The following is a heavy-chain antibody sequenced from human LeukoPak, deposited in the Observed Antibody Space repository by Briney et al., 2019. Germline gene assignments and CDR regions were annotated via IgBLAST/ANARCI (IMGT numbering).Heavy chain of an antibody. J-gene: IGHJ6*02. V-gene: IGHV3-64*01. Sequence: GGSLRLSCTASGFTFSNYVLHWVRQAPEKGLEYVSAISANGGSTYYTSSVKSRFTISRDNSESTLHLQLGRLRPEDMGVYYCARVSRAQGGTDVWGQGTTVTVSS. CDR3: ARVSRAQGGTDV. CDR2: ISANGGST. CDR1: GFTFSNYV.